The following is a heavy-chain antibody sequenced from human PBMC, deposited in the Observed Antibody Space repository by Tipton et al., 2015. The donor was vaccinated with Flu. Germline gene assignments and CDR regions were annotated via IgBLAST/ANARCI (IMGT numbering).Heavy chain of an antibody. CDR1: GFTASSNY. CDR3: ARDQGGRGYFQH. J-gene: IGHJ1*01. Sequence: GSLRLSCSASGFTASSNYMSWVRQAPGKGLEWVSVIYSGGSTYYADSVKGRFTISRDNSKNTLYLQMNSLRAEDTAVYDCARDQGGRGYFQHWGQGTLVTVSS. V-gene: IGHV3-53*01. CDR2: IYSGGST.